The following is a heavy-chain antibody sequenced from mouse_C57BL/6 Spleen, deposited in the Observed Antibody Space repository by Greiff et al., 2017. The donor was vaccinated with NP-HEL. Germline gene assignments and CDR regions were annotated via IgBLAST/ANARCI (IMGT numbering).Heavy chain of an antibody. V-gene: IGHV5-9-1*02. J-gene: IGHJ4*01. Sequence: EVKLVESGEGLVKPGGSLKLSCAASGFTFSSYAMPWVRQTPEKRLEWVAYISSGSGSIYYADTVKGRFTISRDNARNTLYLQMSSLTSEDTAMYSCTSGEKSSSYYYDIDYWGKGTSVTVSS. CDR3: TSGEKSSSYYYDIDY. CDR1: GFTFSSYA. CDR2: ISSGSGSI.